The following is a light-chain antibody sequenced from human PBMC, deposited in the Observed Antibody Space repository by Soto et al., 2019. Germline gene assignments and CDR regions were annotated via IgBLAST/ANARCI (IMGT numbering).Light chain of an antibody. CDR1: QRISSW. Sequence: DIQMTQSPSSVSASVGDRVAFTCRASQRISSWLAWYQQKPGKAPKLLTYGASSLQSGVPSRFSGSVALRKFTLSPSGLQSENFSPYYIHKAHSFPYTFGQGTKLEIK. CDR2: GAS. V-gene: IGKV1-12*01. CDR3: HKAHSFPYT. J-gene: IGKJ2*01.